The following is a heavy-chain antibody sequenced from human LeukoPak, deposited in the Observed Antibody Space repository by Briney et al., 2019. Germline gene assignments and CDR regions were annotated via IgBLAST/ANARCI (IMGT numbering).Heavy chain of an antibody. J-gene: IGHJ6*02. Sequence: PGGSLRLSCAASGFTFSSYAMHWVRQAPGKGLEWVAVISYDGSNKYYADSVKGRFTISRGNSKNTLYLQMNSLRADDTAVYYCASVLLWFGEFNYYGMDVWGQGTTVTVSS. CDR3: ASVLLWFGEFNYYGMDV. CDR1: GFTFSSYA. V-gene: IGHV3-30-3*01. D-gene: IGHD3-10*01. CDR2: ISYDGSNK.